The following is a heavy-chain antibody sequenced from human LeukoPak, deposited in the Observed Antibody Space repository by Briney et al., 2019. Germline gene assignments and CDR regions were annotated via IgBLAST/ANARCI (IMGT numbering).Heavy chain of an antibody. V-gene: IGHV1-2*02. J-gene: IGHJ5*02. D-gene: IGHD2-2*01. CDR3: ARGVTGRYCSSTSCHWRAWFDP. CDR2: INPNSGGT. CDR1: GYTFTGYY. Sequence: ASVKVSCKASGYTFTGYYMHWVRQAPGQGLEWMGWINPNSGGTNYAQKFRGRVTMTRDTSISTAYMELSSLRSEDTAVYYCARGVTGRYCSSTSCHWRAWFDPWGQGTLVTVSS.